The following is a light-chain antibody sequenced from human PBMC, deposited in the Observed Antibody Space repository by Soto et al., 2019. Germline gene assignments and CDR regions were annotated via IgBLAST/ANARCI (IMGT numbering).Light chain of an antibody. CDR3: ASWDDSLSGFV. Sequence: QSVLTQPPSASGTPGQRVTISCSGSTSNIGHNYVCWYQQLPGSTPKLLIQRSDQRPSGVPDRFSGSKSGTSASLTIGGLRSEDEADYYCASWDDSLSGFVFGTGTNLTVL. J-gene: IGLJ1*01. CDR2: RSD. CDR1: TSNIGHNY. V-gene: IGLV1-47*01.